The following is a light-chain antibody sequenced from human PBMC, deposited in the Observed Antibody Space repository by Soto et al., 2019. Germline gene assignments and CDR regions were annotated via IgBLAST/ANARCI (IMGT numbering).Light chain of an antibody. Sequence: QPALTQPPSASGSPGQSVTISCTGTSSDVGGYDYVSWYQQHPGKAPKLMMFEVSKRPSGVPDRFSGSKFGNTASLTVSGLQDEDEADYYCASYGGNDNLLFGGGTKLTVL. J-gene: IGLJ2*01. V-gene: IGLV2-8*01. CDR3: ASYGGNDNLL. CDR2: EVS. CDR1: SSDVGGYDY.